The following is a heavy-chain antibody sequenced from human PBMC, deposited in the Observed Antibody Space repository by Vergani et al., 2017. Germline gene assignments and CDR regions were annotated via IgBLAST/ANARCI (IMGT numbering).Heavy chain of an antibody. J-gene: IGHJ4*02. CDR1: GFTFSSYA. D-gene: IGHD3-16*02. CDR2: ISGSGGRT. Sequence: EVQLLESGGGLVQPGGSLRLSCAASGFTFSSYAMSWVRQSPGKGLEWVSAISGSGGRTDYADSVKGRLTISRDNSKNTLYLQMNSLRAEDAAVYYCAIPFNGDFLWGSYLYWGQGTLVTVSS. CDR3: AIPFNGDFLWGSYLY. V-gene: IGHV3-23*01.